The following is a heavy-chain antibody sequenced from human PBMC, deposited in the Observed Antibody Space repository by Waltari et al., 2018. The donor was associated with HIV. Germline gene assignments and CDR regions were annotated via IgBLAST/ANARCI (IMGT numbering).Heavy chain of an antibody. J-gene: IGHJ4*02. V-gene: IGHV3-30*02. D-gene: IGHD3-16*01. Sequence: QVQLVESGGGVVQPGGSPRLSCVASGFSFSSYGMHWLRQAPGKGLEWVAFIRYDGSDKYYADSVKGRFTISRDNSKNTLYLHMNSLRTGDTAVYYCAKNPYSLDGNAYLGGDWGQGTLVTVSS. CDR2: IRYDGSDK. CDR3: AKNPYSLDGNAYLGGD. CDR1: GFSFSSYG.